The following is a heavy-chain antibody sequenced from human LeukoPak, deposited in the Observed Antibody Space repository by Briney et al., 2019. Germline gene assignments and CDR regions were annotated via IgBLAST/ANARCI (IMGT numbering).Heavy chain of an antibody. CDR1: GYTFTSYG. CDR2: ISAYNGNT. V-gene: IGHV1-18*01. J-gene: IGHJ6*03. CDR3: ARGPEGYYYYYYMGV. Sequence: ASVKVSCKASGYTFTSYGISWVRQAPGQGLEWMGWISAYNGNTNYAQKLQGRVTMTTDTSTSTAYMELSSLRSEDTAVYYCARGPEGYYYYYYMGVWGKGTTVTVSS.